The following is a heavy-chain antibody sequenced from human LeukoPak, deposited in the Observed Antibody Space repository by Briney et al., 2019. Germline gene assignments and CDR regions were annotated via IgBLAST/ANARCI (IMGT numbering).Heavy chain of an antibody. D-gene: IGHD3-3*01. CDR3: ASSVLRFLEWLFNFDY. Sequence: PLETLSPTCTVSGGSISSSSYYWGWIRQPPGKGLEWIGSIYYSGSTYYNPSLKSRVTISVDTSKNQFSLKLSSVTAADTAVYYCASSVLRFLEWLFNFDYWGQGTLVTVSS. CDR1: GGSISSSSYY. J-gene: IGHJ4*02. V-gene: IGHV4-39*07. CDR2: IYYSGST.